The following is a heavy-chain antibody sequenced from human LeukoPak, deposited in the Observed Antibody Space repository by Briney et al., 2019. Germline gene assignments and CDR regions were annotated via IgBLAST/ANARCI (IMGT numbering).Heavy chain of an antibody. CDR2: IYSGGST. J-gene: IGHJ4*01. D-gene: IGHD3/OR15-3a*01. V-gene: IGHV3-53*05. CDR1: GFTVSSNY. CDR3: ARDIGRYYFDY. Sequence: PGGSLRLSCAASGFTVSSNYMSWVRQAPGKGLEWVSVIYSGGSTYYADSVKGRFTISRDNSKNTLYLQMNSLRAEDTAVYYCARDIGRYYFDYWGQEPWSPSPQ.